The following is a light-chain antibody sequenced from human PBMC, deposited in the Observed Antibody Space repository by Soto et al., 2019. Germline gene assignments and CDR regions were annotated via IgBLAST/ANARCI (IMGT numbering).Light chain of an antibody. CDR1: QSVSSH. CDR3: QQRSNLPLT. J-gene: IGKJ4*01. CDR2: DAS. Sequence: EIVLTQSPATLSLSPGERAALSCRASQSVSSHLAWYQQKPGQAPRLLIYDASNRATGIPARFSGSGPGTDFTLIISSLEPEDRAVYYCQQRSNLPLTFGGGTKVEIK. V-gene: IGKV3-11*01.